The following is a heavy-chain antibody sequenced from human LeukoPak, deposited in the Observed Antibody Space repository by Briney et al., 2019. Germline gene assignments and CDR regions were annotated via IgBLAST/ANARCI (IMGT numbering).Heavy chain of an antibody. CDR3: ARDNTMVRGVPLY. CDR2: INHSGST. J-gene: IGHJ4*02. CDR1: GGSFSGYY. V-gene: IGHV4-34*01. D-gene: IGHD3-10*01. Sequence: PSETLSLTCAVYGGSFSGYYWSWIRKPPGKGLEWIGEINHSGSTNYHPSLKSRVTISVDTSKNQFSLKLSSVTAADTAVYYCARDNTMVRGVPLYWGQGTLVTVSS.